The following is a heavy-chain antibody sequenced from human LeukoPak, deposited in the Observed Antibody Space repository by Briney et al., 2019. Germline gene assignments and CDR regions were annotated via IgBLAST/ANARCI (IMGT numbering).Heavy chain of an antibody. CDR2: ITRGSIYT. CDR1: GFTFSDYN. Sequence: AGGSLRLSCAASGFTFSDYNMNWVRQTPGKGLEWVSSITRGSIYTFYADSVKGRFTISRDNAKNSLSLQMNSLRAEDTAVYYCARDPYNGGYGDDYYYMDVWGKGTTVTISS. J-gene: IGHJ6*03. V-gene: IGHV3-21*01. CDR3: ARDPYNGGYGDDYYYMDV. D-gene: IGHD1-26*01.